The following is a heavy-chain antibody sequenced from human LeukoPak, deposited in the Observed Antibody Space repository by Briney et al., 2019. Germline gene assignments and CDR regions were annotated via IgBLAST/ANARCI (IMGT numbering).Heavy chain of an antibody. V-gene: IGHV4-61*02. CDR2: TSGST. J-gene: IGHJ5*02. D-gene: IGHD3-10*01. Sequence: TSGSTNYNPSLKSRVTISVDTSKNQFSLKLSSVTAADTAVYYCARDAEWFGELQNWFDPWGQGTLVTVSS. CDR3: ARDAEWFGELQNWFDP.